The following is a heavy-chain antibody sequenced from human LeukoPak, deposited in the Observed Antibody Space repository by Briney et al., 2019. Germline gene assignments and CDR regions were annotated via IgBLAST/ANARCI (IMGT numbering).Heavy chain of an antibody. V-gene: IGHV1-46*01. Sequence: ASMKVSCKASGYTFTSYYLHWVRQAPGQGHEWMGIIDPSGGSTNYAQKFQGRVTMTRDTSTSTVYMELSSLRSEDTAVYYCARAIGWYDLPWYFDYWGQGTLVTVSS. D-gene: IGHD6-19*01. CDR3: ARAIGWYDLPWYFDY. CDR1: GYTFTSYY. CDR2: IDPSGGST. J-gene: IGHJ4*02.